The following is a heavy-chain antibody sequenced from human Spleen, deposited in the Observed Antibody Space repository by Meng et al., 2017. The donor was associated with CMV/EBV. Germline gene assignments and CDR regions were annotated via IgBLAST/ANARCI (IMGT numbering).Heavy chain of an antibody. CDR1: GFTFSGSD. CDR2: IRSEPNNYAT. CDR3: SRHLGLAIDF. Sequence: SCAASGFTFSGSDIHWVRQASGKGLEWVGRIRSEPNNYATSYAVSLRGRVTISRDDSNNTAYLQMNSLKTEDTAVYYCSRHLGLAIDFWGQGTLVTVSS. V-gene: IGHV3-73*01. J-gene: IGHJ4*02.